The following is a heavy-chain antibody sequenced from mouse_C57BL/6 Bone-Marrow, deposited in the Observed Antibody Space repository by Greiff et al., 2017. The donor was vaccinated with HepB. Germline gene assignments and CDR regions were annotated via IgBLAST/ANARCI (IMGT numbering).Heavy chain of an antibody. CDR1: GYSFTGYY. Sequence: VQLKQSGPELVKPGSSVKISCKASGYSFTGYYMNWVKQSPEKSLEWIGEINPSTGGTTYNQKFKAKATLTVDKSSSTAYMQLKSLTSEDSAVYYCARGPDWYFDVWGTGTTVTVSS. V-gene: IGHV1-42*01. CDR2: INPSTGGT. CDR3: ARGPDWYFDV. J-gene: IGHJ1*03.